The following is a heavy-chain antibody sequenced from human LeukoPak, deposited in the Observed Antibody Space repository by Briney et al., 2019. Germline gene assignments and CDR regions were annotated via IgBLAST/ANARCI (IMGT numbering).Heavy chain of an antibody. V-gene: IGHV4-4*07. CDR1: GGSISTYY. J-gene: IGHJ4*02. CDR2: ISSSGSS. CDR3: ARSHSNNWFYFDY. D-gene: IGHD6-13*01. Sequence: SETLSLTCSVSGGSISTYYWSWIRQPAGKGLEWIGRISSSGSSNYNPSLKSRVTISLDTSKKQFSLKLSSVTAADTAVYYCARSHSNNWFYFDYWGQGTLVTVSS.